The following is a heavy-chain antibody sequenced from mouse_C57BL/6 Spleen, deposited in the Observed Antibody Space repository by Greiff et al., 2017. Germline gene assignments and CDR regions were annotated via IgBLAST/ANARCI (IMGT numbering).Heavy chain of an antibody. D-gene: IGHD1-1*01. V-gene: IGHV1-53*01. CDR3: AIYYGSSYSNFDY. CDR1: GYTFTSYW. CDR2: INPSNGGT. Sequence: QVQLQQPGTEMVKPGASVKLSRKASGYTFTSYWMHWVKQRPGQGLEWTGNINPSNGGTNYNEKFNSKATLTVDKSSSTAYMQLSSQTSEDSAFYYCAIYYGSSYSNFDYWSQCTTLTVSS. J-gene: IGHJ2*01.